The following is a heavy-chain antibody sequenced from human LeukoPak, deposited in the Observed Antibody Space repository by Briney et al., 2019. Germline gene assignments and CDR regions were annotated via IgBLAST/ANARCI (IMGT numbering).Heavy chain of an antibody. CDR3: ARPWDSGTTYGSTPFDY. D-gene: IGHD3-10*01. J-gene: IGHJ4*02. V-gene: IGHV5-51*01. CDR2: IYPGDSDT. Sequence: AESLKISCTASGYRFTNYWIGWVRQMPGKGLEWMAIIYPGDSDTRYSPSFQGQVTISADKSINTAYLQWSSLKASDTAMYYCARPWDSGTTYGSTPFDYWGQGTPVTVSS. CDR1: GYRFTNYW.